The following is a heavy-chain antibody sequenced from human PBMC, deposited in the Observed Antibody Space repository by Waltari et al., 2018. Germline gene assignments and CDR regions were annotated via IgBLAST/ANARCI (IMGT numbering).Heavy chain of an antibody. CDR1: GYTFTGYH. CDR2: INPNSGGT. D-gene: IGHD2-8*02. Sequence: QVQLVQSGAEVKKPGASVTVSCAASGYTFTGYHIHWVRQAPGEGLEWMGWINPNSGGTNYAQKFQGRVTMTRDTSISTAYMELSRLRSDDTAVYYCARDIVLVVGDTYYYNGMDVWGQGTTVTVSS. J-gene: IGHJ6*02. CDR3: ARDIVLVVGDTYYYNGMDV. V-gene: IGHV1-2*02.